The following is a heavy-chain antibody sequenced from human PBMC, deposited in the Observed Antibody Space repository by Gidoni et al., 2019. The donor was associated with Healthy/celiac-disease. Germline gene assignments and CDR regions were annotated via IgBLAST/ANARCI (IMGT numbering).Heavy chain of an antibody. D-gene: IGHD1-26*01. V-gene: IGHV3-30*18. Sequence: QVQLVESGGGVVQPGRSLRLSCAASGVTFSSYGMHWVRQAPGKGLEWLAVISYDGSNKYYADSVKGRFTISRDNSKNTLYLQMNSLRAEDTAVYYCAKGGSGSAPDYWGQGTLVTVSS. CDR2: ISYDGSNK. CDR3: AKGGSGSAPDY. CDR1: GVTFSSYG. J-gene: IGHJ4*02.